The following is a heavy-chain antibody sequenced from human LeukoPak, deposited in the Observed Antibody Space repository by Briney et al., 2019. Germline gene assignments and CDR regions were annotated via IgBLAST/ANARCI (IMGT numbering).Heavy chain of an antibody. V-gene: IGHV3-9*01. CDR3: AKAASHFDTSSPFDY. Sequence: GGSLRLSCAASGFTFDDYAMHWVRQAPGKGLEWVSGISWNSGSIGYADSVKGRFTISRDNAKNALYMEMDSLRPEDTALYYCAKAASHFDTSSPFDYWGQGTRVTVSS. D-gene: IGHD3-22*01. CDR1: GFTFDDYA. J-gene: IGHJ4*02. CDR2: ISWNSGSI.